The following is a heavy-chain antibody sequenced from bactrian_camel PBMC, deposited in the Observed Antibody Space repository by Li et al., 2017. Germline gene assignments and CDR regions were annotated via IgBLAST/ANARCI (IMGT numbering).Heavy chain of an antibody. D-gene: IGHD2*01. J-gene: IGHJ7*01. Sequence: HVQLVESGGASVQAGGSLRLSCTFSRDIYSFYCLGWFRQAPGKEREAVVRIDSDGSTKYADSVKDRFTISKDNDKNTLYLQMNMLKPEDTAMYYCEARNYLPYCRGGYQLRYYSGMDYWGKGTQVTVS. CDR2: IDSDGST. V-gene: IGHV3S53*01. CDR1: RDIYSFYC.